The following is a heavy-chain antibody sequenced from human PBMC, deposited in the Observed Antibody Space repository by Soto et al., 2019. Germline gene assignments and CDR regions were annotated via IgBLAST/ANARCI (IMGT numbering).Heavy chain of an antibody. CDR2: IIPIFGTA. J-gene: IGHJ4*02. CDR3: ARGPGAEPDIEYSSLGYFDY. CDR1: GGTFSSYA. D-gene: IGHD6-6*01. Sequence: QVQLVQSGAEVKKPGSSVKVSCKASGGTFSSYAISWVRQAPGQGLEWMGGIIPIFGTANYAQKFQGRVTITADKSTSTAYMELSSLRSEDTAVYYCARGPGAEPDIEYSSLGYFDYWGQGTLVTVSS. V-gene: IGHV1-69*06.